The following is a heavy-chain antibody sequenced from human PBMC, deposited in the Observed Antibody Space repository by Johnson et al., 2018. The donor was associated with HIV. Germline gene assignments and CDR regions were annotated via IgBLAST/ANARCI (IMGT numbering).Heavy chain of an antibody. V-gene: IGHV3-20*04. J-gene: IGHJ3*02. CDR2: INWNGGST. CDR3: ARACRDGYTCDAFDI. CDR1: GCTFSNAW. Sequence: VQLVESGGGLVQPGGSLRLSCAASGCTFSNAWMNWVRQAPGKGLEWVSGINWNGGSTGYADSVKGRFTISRDNSKNTLYLQMNSLRAEDTAVYYCARACRDGYTCDAFDIWGQGTMVTVSS. D-gene: IGHD5-24*01.